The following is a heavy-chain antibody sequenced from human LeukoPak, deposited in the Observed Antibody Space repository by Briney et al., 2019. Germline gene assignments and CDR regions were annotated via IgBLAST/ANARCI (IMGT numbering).Heavy chain of an antibody. CDR1: GFTFSNHD. J-gene: IGHJ4*02. Sequence: PGGSLRLSCAASGFTFSNHDMNWVRQAPGKGLEWVGRIKSKTDGGTTDYAAPVKGRFTISRDDSKNTLYLQMNSLKTEDTAVYYCTPDERPRITIFGVVTNYWGQGTLVTVSS. CDR2: IKSKTDGGTT. V-gene: IGHV3-15*01. CDR3: TPDERPRITIFGVVTNY. D-gene: IGHD3-3*01.